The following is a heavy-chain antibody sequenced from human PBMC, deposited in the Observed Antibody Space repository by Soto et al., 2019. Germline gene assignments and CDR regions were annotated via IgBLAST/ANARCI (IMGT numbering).Heavy chain of an antibody. CDR3: ARSPGPGIAVAVDYYYGMDV. D-gene: IGHD6-19*01. J-gene: IGHJ6*02. CDR2: IYYSGST. CDR1: GGSISSYY. Sequence: SETLSLTCTVSGGSISSYYWSWIRQPPGKGLEWIGYIYYSGSTNYNPSLKSRVTISVDTSKNQFSLRLSSVTAADTAVYYCARSPGPGIAVAVDYYYGMDVWGQGTTVTVSS. V-gene: IGHV4-59*08.